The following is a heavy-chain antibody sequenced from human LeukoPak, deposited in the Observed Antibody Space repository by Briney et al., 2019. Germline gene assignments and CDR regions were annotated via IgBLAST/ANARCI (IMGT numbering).Heavy chain of an antibody. J-gene: IGHJ4*02. CDR1: GGSISSGSYY. CDR2: IHTSGTT. Sequence: PSETLSLTCTVSGGSISSGSYYWSWIRQPAGKDLEWIGHIHTSGTTNSKPSLKSRVTISVDMSKNQFSLNLSSVTAADTAVYYCARDYQTGSGSSLYYFDYWGQGTLVTVSS. V-gene: IGHV4-61*09. D-gene: IGHD3-10*01. CDR3: ARDYQTGSGSSLYYFDY.